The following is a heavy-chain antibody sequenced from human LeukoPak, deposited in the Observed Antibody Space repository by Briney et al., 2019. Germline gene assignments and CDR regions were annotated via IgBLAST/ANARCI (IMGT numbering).Heavy chain of an antibody. J-gene: IGHJ4*02. Sequence: GGSLRLSCVASGFTFSGYWMHWVRQAPGKGLYWVANIKQDGSERFYVDSVKGRFTISRDDTQNSLYLQMNSLRPEDTAVYYCARGFDYWGQGILVTVSS. V-gene: IGHV3-7*03. CDR2: IKQDGSER. CDR1: GFTFSGYW. CDR3: ARGFDY.